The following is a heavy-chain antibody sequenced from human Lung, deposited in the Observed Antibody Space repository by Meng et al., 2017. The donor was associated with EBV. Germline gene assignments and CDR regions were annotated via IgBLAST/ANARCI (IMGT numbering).Heavy chain of an antibody. CDR1: GGSFIIGNW. Sequence: QMQESGHGLVHPSGTLSLTCAVSGGSFIIGNWWSWVRQSPGKGLEWIGEIHHSERTNYNPSLKSRITMSLDKPKNQFSLKLTSVTAADTAVYYCAREWCSGGSCYPDYWGQGTLVTVSS. CDR3: AREWCSGGSCYPDY. J-gene: IGHJ4*02. CDR2: IHHSERT. V-gene: IGHV4-4*02. D-gene: IGHD2-15*01.